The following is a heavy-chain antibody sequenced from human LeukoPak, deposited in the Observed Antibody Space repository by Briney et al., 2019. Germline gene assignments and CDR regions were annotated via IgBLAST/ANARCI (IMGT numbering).Heavy chain of an antibody. J-gene: IGHJ4*02. CDR3: ARGIDY. Sequence: KPSETLSLTCAVYGGSFSGYYWSWIRQPPGKGLEWIGEINHSGSTNYNPSLKSRVTISVDTSKNQFSLKLSSVTAADTAAYYCARGIDYWGQGTLVTVSS. CDR1: GGSFSGYY. V-gene: IGHV4-34*01. CDR2: INHSGST.